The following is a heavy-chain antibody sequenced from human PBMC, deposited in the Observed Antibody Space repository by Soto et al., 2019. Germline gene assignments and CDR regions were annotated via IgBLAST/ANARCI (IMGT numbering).Heavy chain of an antibody. Sequence: QVQLVQSGPEVKKPGASVKVSCKASGYPFTSYDLPWVRQATGQGLEWMGWMNPNSGHTGYAQKFEGRVTMTRDTSISTLYMELRSVKSDETAVDYWARLPHIGGPSGWGQGTLVTVSS. CDR2: MNPNSGHT. J-gene: IGHJ4*02. CDR3: ARLPHIGGPSG. D-gene: IGHD2-21*01. CDR1: GYPFTSYD. V-gene: IGHV1-8*01.